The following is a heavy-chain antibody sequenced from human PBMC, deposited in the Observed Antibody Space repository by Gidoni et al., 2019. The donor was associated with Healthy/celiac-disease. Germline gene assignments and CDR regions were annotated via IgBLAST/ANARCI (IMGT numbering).Heavy chain of an antibody. CDR1: GFTFSNAW. D-gene: IGHD5-12*01. CDR2: IKSKTDGWTT. CDR3: TTDGGIYSGYDGVDY. J-gene: IGHJ4*02. V-gene: IGHV3-15*01. Sequence: EVQLVESGGGLVKPGGSLRLSCAASGFTFSNAWMSWVRQAPGKGLEWVGRIKSKTDGWTTDYAAPVKGRFTISRDDSKNTLYLKMNSLKTEDTAVYYCTTDGGIYSGYDGVDYWGQGTLVTVSS.